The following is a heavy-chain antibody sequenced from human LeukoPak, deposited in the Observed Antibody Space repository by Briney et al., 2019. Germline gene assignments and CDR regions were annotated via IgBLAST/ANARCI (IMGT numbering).Heavy chain of an antibody. CDR3: ARDATYYDSSGYYSPTLDY. V-gene: IGHV3-21*01. CDR1: GFTFSSYS. D-gene: IGHD3-22*01. Sequence: GGSLRLSCAASGFTFSSYSMNWVRQAPGKGLEWVSSISSSSSYIYYADSVKGRFTISRDNAKNSLYLQMNSLRAEDTAVYYCARDATYYDSSGYYSPTLDYWGQGTLVTVSS. J-gene: IGHJ4*02. CDR2: ISSSSSYI.